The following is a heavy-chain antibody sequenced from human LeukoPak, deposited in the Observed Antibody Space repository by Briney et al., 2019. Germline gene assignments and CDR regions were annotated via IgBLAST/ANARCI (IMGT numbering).Heavy chain of an antibody. CDR2: IYHSGST. D-gene: IGHD6-6*01. J-gene: IGHJ5*02. Sequence: SGTLSLSCAVSAGSISSSNWWSWVRQPPGKGLEWIGEIYHSGSTNYKPSLKSRVTISVDKSKNQFSLKLSSVTAADTAVYYCARAEYSSSSDWFDPWGQGTLVTVSS. V-gene: IGHV4-4*02. CDR3: ARAEYSSSSDWFDP. CDR1: AGSISSSNW.